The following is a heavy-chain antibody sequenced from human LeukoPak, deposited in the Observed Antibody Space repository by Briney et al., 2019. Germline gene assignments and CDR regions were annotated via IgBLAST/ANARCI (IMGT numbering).Heavy chain of an antibody. Sequence: GSLRLSCAVPGFTFSSYALIWVRQAPGRGLVWVSSIGASGDSIYYTDSVKGRFTISRDNSKNTLYLQMSSLRVEDTAVYYCAKIPDVSDYWGQGTLVTVSS. V-gene: IGHV3-23*01. J-gene: IGHJ4*02. D-gene: IGHD5/OR15-5a*01. CDR3: AKIPDVSDY. CDR2: IGASGDSI. CDR1: GFTFSSYA.